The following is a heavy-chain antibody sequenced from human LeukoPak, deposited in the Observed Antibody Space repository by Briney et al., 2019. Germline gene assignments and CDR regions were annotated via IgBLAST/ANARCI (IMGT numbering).Heavy chain of an antibody. Sequence: GSLRLSCAACGFTFSSYWMHWVRQAPGKGLVWFSRINGDGSTTTYVDSVKGRFTIYRDNAKNTVYLQMNSLRVEDTAVYYCATVRSGSWDWFDPWGQGTLVTVSS. CDR1: GFTFSSYW. V-gene: IGHV3-74*01. D-gene: IGHD3-10*01. J-gene: IGHJ5*02. CDR3: ATVRSGSWDWFDP. CDR2: INGDGSTT.